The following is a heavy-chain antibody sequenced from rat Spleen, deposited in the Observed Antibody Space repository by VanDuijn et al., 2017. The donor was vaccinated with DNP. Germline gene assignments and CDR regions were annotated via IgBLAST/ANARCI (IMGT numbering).Heavy chain of an antibody. D-gene: IGHD1-6*01. V-gene: IGHV5S10*01. Sequence: EVQLVESGGRLVQPGNSLKLSCAASGFTFSDYAMAWVRQSPKKGLEWVASIGNTGGSSDYRDAVKGRFTIFRDDAKSTLYLQMDSLGSEDTATYYCATRVVHYGLLRWFAYWGQGTLVTVSS. CDR1: GFTFSDYA. CDR2: IGNTGGSS. CDR3: ATRVVHYGLLRWFAY. J-gene: IGHJ3*01.